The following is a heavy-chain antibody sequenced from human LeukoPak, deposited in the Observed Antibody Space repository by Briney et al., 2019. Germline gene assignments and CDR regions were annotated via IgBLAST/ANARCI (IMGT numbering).Heavy chain of an antibody. V-gene: IGHV4-34*01. CDR1: GGSFRSYF. J-gene: IGHJ4*02. Sequence: PSETLSLTCAVYGGSFRSYFWSWIRQAPGMGLEWIGEINHGGSTSYNPSLESRVTISVETSKNQFSLKLSSVTAADTAVYYCARGGRKYCAGDCYTVDYWGQGTLVTVSS. CDR3: ARGGRKYCAGDCYTVDY. CDR2: INHGGST. D-gene: IGHD2-21*02.